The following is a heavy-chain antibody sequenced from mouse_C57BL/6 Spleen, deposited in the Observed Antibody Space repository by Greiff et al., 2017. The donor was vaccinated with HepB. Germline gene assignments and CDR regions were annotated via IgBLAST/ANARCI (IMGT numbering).Heavy chain of an antibody. J-gene: IGHJ4*01. Sequence: QVQLQQPGAELVMPGASVKLSCKASGYTFTSYWMHWVKQRPGQGLEWIGEIDPSDSYTNYNQKFKGKSTLTVDKSSSTAYMQLSSLTSEDSAVYYCARRGYSNYEGYAMDYWGLGTSVTVSS. D-gene: IGHD2-5*01. CDR1: GYTFTSYW. CDR3: ARRGYSNYEGYAMDY. V-gene: IGHV1-69*01. CDR2: IDPSDSYT.